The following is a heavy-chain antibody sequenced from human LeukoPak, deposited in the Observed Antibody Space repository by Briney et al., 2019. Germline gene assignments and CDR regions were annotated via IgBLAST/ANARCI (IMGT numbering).Heavy chain of an antibody. CDR1: GYTFTGYY. V-gene: IGHV1-2*02. CDR3: ASRVTLNAFDI. CDR2: INPNSGGT. D-gene: IGHD3-22*01. J-gene: IGHJ3*02. Sequence: GASVKVSCKASGYTFTGYYMHWVRQAPGQGREGMGWINPNSGGTNYAQKFLGRVTMTRDTSISTAYMEVSRLRSDDTAVYYCASRVTLNAFDIWGQGTMVTVSS.